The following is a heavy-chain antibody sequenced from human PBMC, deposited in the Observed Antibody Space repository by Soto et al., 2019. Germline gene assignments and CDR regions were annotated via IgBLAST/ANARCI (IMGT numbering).Heavy chain of an antibody. J-gene: IGHJ6*02. V-gene: IGHV4-30-4*01. CDR1: GGSISSGDYY. CDR3: ARGKSGDSSSLAYYYYYYGMDV. CDR2: IYYSGST. D-gene: IGHD6-6*01. Sequence: NPSETLSLTCTVSGGSISSGDYYCSWIRQPPGKGLGGIGYIYYSGSTYYNPSLKSRVTIAVHTFKNQFSLKLSSVTAADTAVYSCARGKSGDSSSLAYYYYYYGMDVGGQGTTVTVSS.